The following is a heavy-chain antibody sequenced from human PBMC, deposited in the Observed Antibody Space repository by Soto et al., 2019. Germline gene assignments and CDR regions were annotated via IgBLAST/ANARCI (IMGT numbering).Heavy chain of an antibody. CDR2: IWYDGSSE. Sequence: GGSLRLSCAASGFTFSNYGVHWVRQAPGKGLEWVAVIWYDGSSEYYTESVKGRFTISRDNSKNTLYLQMNSLRAEDTAVYYCARVPGSGTYYDNRIANDAFDIWGQGTMVIVSS. J-gene: IGHJ3*02. CDR1: GFTFSNYG. CDR3: ARVPGSGTYYDNRIANDAFDI. D-gene: IGHD3-10*01. V-gene: IGHV3-33*01.